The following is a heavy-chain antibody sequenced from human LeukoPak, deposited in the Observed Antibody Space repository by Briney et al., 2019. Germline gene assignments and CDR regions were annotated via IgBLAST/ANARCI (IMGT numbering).Heavy chain of an antibody. CDR2: IYYSGST. CDR1: GGSISSGGYY. V-gene: IGHV4-31*03. Sequence: SETLSLTCTVSGGSISSGGYYWSWIRQHPGKGLEWIGYIYYSGSTYYNPSLKSRVTISVDTSKNQFSLKLSSVTAADTAVYYCARGIYGSGSSHWGQGTLVTVSS. J-gene: IGHJ4*02. D-gene: IGHD3-10*01. CDR3: ARGIYGSGSSH.